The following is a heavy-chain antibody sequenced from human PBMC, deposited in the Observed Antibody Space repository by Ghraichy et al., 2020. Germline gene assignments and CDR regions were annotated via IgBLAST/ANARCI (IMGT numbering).Heavy chain of an antibody. CDR2: IYYSGST. CDR1: GGSISSYY. CDR3: ARGGILTGYYHTGLYVDY. V-gene: IGHV4-59*01. D-gene: IGHD3-9*01. J-gene: IGHJ4*02. Sequence: SQTLSLTCTVSGGSISSYYWNWIRQPPGKGLEWIGYIYYSGSTNYNPSLKSRVTISVDTSKNQFSLRLNSMTAADTAVYYCARGGILTGYYHTGLYVDYWGQGTLVTVSS.